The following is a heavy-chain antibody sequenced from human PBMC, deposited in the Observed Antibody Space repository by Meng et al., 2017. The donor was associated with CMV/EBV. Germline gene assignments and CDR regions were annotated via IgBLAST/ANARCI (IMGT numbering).Heavy chain of an antibody. D-gene: IGHD1-26*01. Sequence: QLVQPAAEGKKPGSSVMVSSKTAGGTFSTFATSWGRQPPGEGLEWRGGIIPVFETANYAERFQDRVTITADDSTTTAYMELSSLRADDTALYFCARGGDSWYSDYWGQGTLVTVSS. CDR2: IIPVFETA. V-gene: IGHV1-69*12. CDR3: ARGGDSWYSDY. CDR1: GGTFSTFA. J-gene: IGHJ4*02.